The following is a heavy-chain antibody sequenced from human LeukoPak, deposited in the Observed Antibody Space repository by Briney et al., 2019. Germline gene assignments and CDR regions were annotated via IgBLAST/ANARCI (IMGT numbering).Heavy chain of an antibody. V-gene: IGHV5-51*01. J-gene: IGHJ4*02. CDR2: VYPGDSYT. CDR3: VRQGDGSGWLFHY. D-gene: IGHD6-19*01. Sequence: GESLKISCKGSGYPFTTYWIGWLRQMPGKGLEWMGVVYPGDSYTRYSPSFQGQVTISADKSISTAYLQWSSMKASDSAMYYCVRQGDGSGWLFHYWGQGTLVTVSS. CDR1: GYPFTTYW.